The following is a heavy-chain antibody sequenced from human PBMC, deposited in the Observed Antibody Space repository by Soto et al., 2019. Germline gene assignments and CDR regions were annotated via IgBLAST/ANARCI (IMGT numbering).Heavy chain of an antibody. CDR1: GGSMTSSNG. V-gene: IGHV4-4*02. Sequence: PSDTLSLTCTVSGGSMTSSNGWNWVRQSPGKGLGWIGEAHHSGRTNYNPSLKSRVTISVDKSKNHFSLKLSSVTAADMAVYYCARTEATGVDYWGQGNLVTVSS. CDR3: ARTEATGVDY. CDR2: AHHSGRT. D-gene: IGHD1-26*01. J-gene: IGHJ4*02.